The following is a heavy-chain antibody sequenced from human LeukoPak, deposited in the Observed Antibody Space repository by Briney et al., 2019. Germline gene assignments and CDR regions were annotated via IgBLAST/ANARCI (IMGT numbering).Heavy chain of an antibody. CDR2: INHSGST. D-gene: IGHD2-21*02. CDR3: ARHLGNCGGDCYWNQYFQH. J-gene: IGHJ1*01. V-gene: IGHV4-34*01. Sequence: SETLSLTCAVYGGSFSGYYWSWIRQPPGKGLEWIGEINHSGSTNYNPSLKTRVTASVDTSKNQFSLTLTSVTAADTAVYYCARHLGNCGGDCYWNQYFQHWGQGTLVTVSS. CDR1: GGSFSGYY.